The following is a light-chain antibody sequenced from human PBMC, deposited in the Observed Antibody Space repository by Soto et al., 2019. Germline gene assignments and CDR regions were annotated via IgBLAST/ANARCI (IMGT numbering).Light chain of an antibody. CDR2: EVS. CDR1: SSDVGRFNF. CDR3: TSFTTTNIWV. Sequence: QSALTQPASVSGSPGQSITISCTGTSSDVGRFNFVTWYQQHPGKAPKLMIYEVSNRPSGVSSRFSGSKSGNTASLTISGLRAEDEADYYCTSFTTTNIWVFGGGTKLTVL. V-gene: IGLV2-14*01. J-gene: IGLJ3*02.